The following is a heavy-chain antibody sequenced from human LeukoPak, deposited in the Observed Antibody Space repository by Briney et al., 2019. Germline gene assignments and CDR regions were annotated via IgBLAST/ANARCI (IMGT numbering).Heavy chain of an antibody. J-gene: IGHJ4*02. CDR1: GVSINDYY. CDR2: ISHTEGT. D-gene: IGHD3-9*01. CDR3: ARIRCGHSGSVCYNH. Sequence: SETLSLTCGVFGVSINDYYWSWIRQSPGKGLEWIGEISHTEGTRYNPSLESRVTTSVGTSENQLSLKLIFVTAADTAVYYCARIRCGHSGSVCYNHWGLGTLVTVSS. V-gene: IGHV4-34*01.